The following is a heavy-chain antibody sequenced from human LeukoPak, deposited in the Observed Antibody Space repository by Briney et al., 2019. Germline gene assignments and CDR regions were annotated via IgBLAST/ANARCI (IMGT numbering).Heavy chain of an antibody. V-gene: IGHV3-23*01. D-gene: IGHD6-13*01. CDR1: GFTFSTYG. J-gene: IGHJ4*02. Sequence: GGSLRLSCAGSGFTFSTYGITWVRKAPGKGLEWVSGISGSGASTYYADSVEGRFTISRDNSKNTVYLQMNSLRVEDTAVYYCGKVDSIAWYLDSWGQGTLVTVSS. CDR2: ISGSGAST. CDR3: GKVDSIAWYLDS.